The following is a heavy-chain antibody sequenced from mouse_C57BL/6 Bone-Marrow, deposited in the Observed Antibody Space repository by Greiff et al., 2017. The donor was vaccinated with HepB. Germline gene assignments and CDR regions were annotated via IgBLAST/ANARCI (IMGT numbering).Heavy chain of an antibody. J-gene: IGHJ3*01. D-gene: IGHD2-3*01. V-gene: IGHV5-4*01. CDR3: ARDDGYSLFAY. CDR2: ISDGGSYT. CDR1: GFTFSSYA. Sequence: DVMLVESGGGLVKPGGSLKLSCAASGFTFSSYAMSWVRQTPEKRLEWVATISDGGSYTYYPDNVKGRFTISRDNAKNNLYLQMSHLKSEDTAMYYCARDDGYSLFAYWGQGTLVTVSA.